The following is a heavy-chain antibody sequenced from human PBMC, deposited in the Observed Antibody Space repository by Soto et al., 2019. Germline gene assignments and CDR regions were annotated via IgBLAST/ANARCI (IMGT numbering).Heavy chain of an antibody. V-gene: IGHV1-46*01. CDR3: AREGLVLVPTTVNSDYYYYAMDV. CDR2: INPSGGST. D-gene: IGHD2-2*01. Sequence: ASVKVSCKASGYTFTIYYMHWVLQAPGQGLEWMGIINPSGGSTSYAQKFQGRVTMTRDTSTSTVYMELSSLRSEDTAVYYCAREGLVLVPTTVNSDYYYYAMDVWGQGTTVTVSS. CDR1: GYTFTIYY. J-gene: IGHJ6*02.